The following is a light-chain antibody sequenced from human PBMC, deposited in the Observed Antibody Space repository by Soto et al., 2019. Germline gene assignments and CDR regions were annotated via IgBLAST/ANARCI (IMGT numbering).Light chain of an antibody. V-gene: IGKV4-1*01. CDR1: QSVLHSSNNKNY. CDR2: WAS. J-gene: IGKJ1*01. Sequence: DIVMTQSPDSLAVSLGERATINCKSSQSVLHSSNNKNYLAWYQQKPGQPPKLLIYWASTRESGVPDRFSGSGSGTDFTLTISSLQAEDVAVYYCNQYYTTPRTFGQGTKVEIK. CDR3: NQYYTTPRT.